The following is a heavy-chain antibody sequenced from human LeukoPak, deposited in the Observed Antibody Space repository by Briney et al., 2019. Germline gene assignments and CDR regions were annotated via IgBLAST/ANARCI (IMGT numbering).Heavy chain of an antibody. Sequence: GGSLRLSCAASGFTITTYAMGWVRQAPGKGLEWVSVISDRGDSTHYADSVKGRFTISRDSSKNTLYLQVNSLRPEDTAVYYCARHKTLSGSLLYNWFDPWGQGTLVTVSS. V-gene: IGHV3-23*01. CDR3: ARHKTLSGSLLYNWFDP. D-gene: IGHD3-10*01. J-gene: IGHJ5*02. CDR2: ISDRGDST. CDR1: GFTITTYA.